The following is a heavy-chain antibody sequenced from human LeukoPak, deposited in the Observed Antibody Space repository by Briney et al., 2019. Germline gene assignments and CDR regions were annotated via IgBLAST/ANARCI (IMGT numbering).Heavy chain of an antibody. J-gene: IGHJ6*04. Sequence: PSETLSLTCTVSGGSISSSRSYWGWIRQPPGKGLEWIGSIYYSGSTYYNPSLKSRVTISVDTSKNQFSLKLSSVTAADTAVYYCARDTFGLLPSLLMDVWGKGTTVTVSS. CDR3: ARDTFGLLPSLLMDV. CDR1: GGSISSSRSY. D-gene: IGHD1-26*01. V-gene: IGHV4-39*07. CDR2: IYYSGST.